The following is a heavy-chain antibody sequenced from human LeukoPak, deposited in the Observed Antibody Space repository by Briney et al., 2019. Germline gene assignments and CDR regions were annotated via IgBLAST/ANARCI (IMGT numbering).Heavy chain of an antibody. D-gene: IGHD2-15*01. CDR3: ARRLVAALDGMDV. CDR2: ISSSSSRYI. Sequence: GGSLRLSCAASGFTFSSYSINWVRQVPGKGLEWVSSISSSSSRYIYYADSVKGRFTISRDNAKNSLYLQMNSLRAEDTAVYYCARRLVAALDGMDVWGQGTTVTVSS. J-gene: IGHJ6*02. CDR1: GFTFSSYS. V-gene: IGHV3-21*01.